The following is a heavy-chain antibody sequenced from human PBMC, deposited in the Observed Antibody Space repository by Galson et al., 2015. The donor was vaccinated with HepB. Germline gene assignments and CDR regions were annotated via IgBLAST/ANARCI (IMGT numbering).Heavy chain of an antibody. J-gene: IGHJ4*02. CDR3: ARVRWLASITYYFDY. CDR1: GFTFSSYA. Sequence: SLRLSCAASGFTFSSYAMHWVRQAPGKGLEWVAVISYDGSNKYYADSVKGRFTISRDNSKDTLYLQMNSLRAEDTAVYYCARVRWLASITYYFDYWGQGTLVTVSS. V-gene: IGHV3-30-3*01. D-gene: IGHD6-19*01. CDR2: ISYDGSNK.